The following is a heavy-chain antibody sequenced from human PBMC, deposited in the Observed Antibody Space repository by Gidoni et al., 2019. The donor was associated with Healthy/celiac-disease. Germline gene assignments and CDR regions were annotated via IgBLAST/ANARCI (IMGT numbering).Heavy chain of an antibody. Sequence: AAVGFTFSSYAMSWVRQARGKGLEWVSAISGSGGSTYYADSVKGRFTISRDNSKNTLYLQMNSLRAEDTAVYYCAKDGMGSRSYFDYWGQGTLVTVSS. D-gene: IGHD1-20*01. CDR3: AKDGMGSRSYFDY. J-gene: IGHJ4*02. V-gene: IGHV3-23*01. CDR1: GFTFSSYA. CDR2: ISGSGGST.